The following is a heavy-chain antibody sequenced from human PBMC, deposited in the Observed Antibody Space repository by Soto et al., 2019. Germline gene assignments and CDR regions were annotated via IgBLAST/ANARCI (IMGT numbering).Heavy chain of an antibody. V-gene: IGHV3-43*02. Sequence: GGSLRLSCAASGFTFDDYAMHWVRQAPGKGLEWVSLISGDGGSAYYADSVKGRFTISRDNSKNSLYLQMNSLRTEDTALYYCAKGTVAGTDDAFDIWGQGTMVTVSS. CDR1: GFTFDDYA. CDR2: ISGDGGSA. CDR3: AKGTVAGTDDAFDI. D-gene: IGHD6-19*01. J-gene: IGHJ3*02.